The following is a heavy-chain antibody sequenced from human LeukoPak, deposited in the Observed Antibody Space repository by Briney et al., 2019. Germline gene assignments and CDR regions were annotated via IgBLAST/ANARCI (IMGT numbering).Heavy chain of an antibody. Sequence: GGSLRHSCAASGFAVSTNYLSWVRQAPGKGLEWVSVIYSDGSTYYTDSVKGRFTISRDNSKNTLYLQMSSLSTEDTAVYYCARDQRSEGYYPWGWFDPWGQGTLVTVSS. CDR1: GFAVSTNY. CDR2: IYSDGST. D-gene: IGHD5-24*01. V-gene: IGHV3-66*02. CDR3: ARDQRSEGYYPWGWFDP. J-gene: IGHJ5*02.